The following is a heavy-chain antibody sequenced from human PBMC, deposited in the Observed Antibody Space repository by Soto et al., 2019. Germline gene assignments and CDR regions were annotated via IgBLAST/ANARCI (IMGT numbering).Heavy chain of an antibody. Sequence: SETLSLTCPFSGRSISCYYLSLLRPPPGKGLEWIGNVYYSGGAKYNPSVKRRVSISVDTSKNQFSLNLSSVTAADTAVYYCTRDGDGRMTTNPYYYYGMDVWGPGITVNVSS. V-gene: IGHV4-59*01. CDR3: TRDGDGRMTTNPYYYYGMDV. J-gene: IGHJ6*02. CDR2: VYYSGGA. D-gene: IGHD2-21*02. CDR1: GRSISCYY.